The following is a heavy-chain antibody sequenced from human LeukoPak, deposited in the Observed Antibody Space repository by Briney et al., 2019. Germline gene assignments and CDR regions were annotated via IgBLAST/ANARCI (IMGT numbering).Heavy chain of an antibody. CDR2: IHPSGGNI. Sequence: GASVKVSCKASGYTFTRNHMHWVRHAPGQGREWMGIIHPSGGNIRYAQKCRGRVTMTGDTSTSTVYMELSSLTSEDTAVYYCARDLDGGWSTDYWGQGTLVTVSS. V-gene: IGHV1-46*01. D-gene: IGHD6-19*01. J-gene: IGHJ4*02. CDR1: GYTFTRNH. CDR3: ARDLDGGWSTDY.